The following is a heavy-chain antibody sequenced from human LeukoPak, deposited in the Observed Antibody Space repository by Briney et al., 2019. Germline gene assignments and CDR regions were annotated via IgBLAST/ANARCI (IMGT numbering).Heavy chain of an antibody. CDR2: IYYSGSA. Sequence: SETLSLTCTVSGGSFSSGSYYWSWIRQPPGKGLEWIGYIYYSGSANYNPSLKSRVTISVDTSKNQFSLTLSSVPAAGPALYYRAGGLYSGHHLGWVAPWGQGNPGTVSP. CDR1: GGSFSSGSYY. CDR3: AGGLYSGHHLGWVAP. D-gene: IGHD5-12*01. J-gene: IGHJ5*02. V-gene: IGHV4-61*01.